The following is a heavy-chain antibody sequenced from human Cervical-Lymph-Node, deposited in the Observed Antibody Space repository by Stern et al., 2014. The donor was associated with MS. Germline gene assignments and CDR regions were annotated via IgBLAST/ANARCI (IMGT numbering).Heavy chain of an antibody. CDR1: GGTFSSYA. V-gene: IGHV1-69*06. J-gene: IGHJ4*02. Sequence: VHLVESGAEVKKPGSSVKVTCKASGGTFSSYAISWVRQAPGQGLEWMGGIIPIFGTANYAQKFQGRVTITADKSTSTAYMELSSLRSEDTAVYYCARDEGYDFWSGYSGYWGQGTLVTVSS. CDR2: IIPIFGTA. D-gene: IGHD3-3*01. CDR3: ARDEGYDFWSGYSGY.